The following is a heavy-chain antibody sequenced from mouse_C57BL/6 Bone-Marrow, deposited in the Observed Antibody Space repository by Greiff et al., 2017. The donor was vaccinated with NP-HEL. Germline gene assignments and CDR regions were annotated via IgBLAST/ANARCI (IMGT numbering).Heavy chain of an antibody. J-gene: IGHJ1*03. Sequence: HVHLPPSWAELVKPGASVKMSCKASGYTFTTYPIEWMKQNHGKSLEWIGNFHPYNDDTKYNEKFKGKATLTVEKSSSTVYLELSRLTSDDSAVYYCARVYDYDEDWYFDVWGTGTTVTVSS. CDR1: GYTFTTYP. CDR3: ARVYDYDEDWYFDV. D-gene: IGHD2-4*01. CDR2: FHPYNDDT. V-gene: IGHV1-47*01.